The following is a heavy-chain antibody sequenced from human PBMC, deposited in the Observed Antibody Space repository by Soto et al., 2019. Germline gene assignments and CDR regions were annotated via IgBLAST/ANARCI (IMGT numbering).Heavy chain of an antibody. J-gene: IGHJ4*02. CDR2: TSYDGSNK. CDR1: GFIFTTYG. Sequence: GGSLRLSCVASGFIFTTYGMRWVRQAPGKGLEWVAVTSYDGSNKYYADSVKGRFTISRDNSRYTLYLEMNSLRAEDTAVYYCARDRRADTPFFDYWGQGTLVTVSS. CDR3: ARDRRADTPFFDY. D-gene: IGHD6-19*01. V-gene: IGHV3-30*03.